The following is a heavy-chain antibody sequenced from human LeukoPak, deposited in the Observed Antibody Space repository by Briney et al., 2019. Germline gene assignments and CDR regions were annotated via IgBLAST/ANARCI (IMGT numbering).Heavy chain of an antibody. Sequence: SETLSLTCTVSGGSISSSSYYWGWIRQPPGKWLEWIGSIYYSGSTYYNPSLKSRVTISVDTSKNQFSLKLSSVTAADTAVYYCAITDSSGWYFGYDYWGQGTLVTVSS. CDR2: IYYSGST. CDR3: AITDSSGWYFGYDY. D-gene: IGHD6-19*01. V-gene: IGHV4-39*01. J-gene: IGHJ4*02. CDR1: GGSISSSSYY.